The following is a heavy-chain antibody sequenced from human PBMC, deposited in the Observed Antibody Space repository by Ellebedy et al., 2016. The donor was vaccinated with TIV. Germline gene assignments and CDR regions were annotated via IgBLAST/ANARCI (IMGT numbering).Heavy chain of an antibody. CDR3: ARTGYSSDWYASN. V-gene: IGHV3-21*06. Sequence: PGGSLRLSCAASGFTFNTYSMNWVRQAPGKGLAGVSSISSSSSYIYYADSVKGRFTISRDNAKNSLYLQMDSLRAEDTAVYYCARTGYSSDWYASNWGQGTLVTVSS. CDR2: ISSSSSYI. D-gene: IGHD6-19*01. CDR1: GFTFNTYS. J-gene: IGHJ4*02.